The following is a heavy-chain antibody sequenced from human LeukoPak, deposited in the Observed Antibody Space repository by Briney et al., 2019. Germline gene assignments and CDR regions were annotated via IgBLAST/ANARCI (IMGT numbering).Heavy chain of an antibody. CDR1: GFTVSSNS. CDR2: IYSDNT. J-gene: IGHJ4*02. Sequence: GGSLRLSCTVSGFTVSSNSMSWVRQAPGKGLEWVSFIYSDNTHYSDSVKGRFTISRDNSKNTLYLQMNSLRAEDTAVYYCARRAGAYSHPYDYWGQGTLVAVSS. V-gene: IGHV3-53*01. CDR3: ARRAGAYSHPYDY. D-gene: IGHD4/OR15-4a*01.